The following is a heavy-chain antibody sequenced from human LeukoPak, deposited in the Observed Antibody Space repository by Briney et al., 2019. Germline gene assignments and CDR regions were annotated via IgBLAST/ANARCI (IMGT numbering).Heavy chain of an antibody. Sequence: ASVKVSFKASGYTFTGYYMHWVRQAPGQGLEWMGWINPNSGGTNYAQKFQGRVTMTRDTSISTAYMDLSRLRSDDTAVYYCARARTGTTSSFDYWGQGTLVTVSS. D-gene: IGHD1-7*01. J-gene: IGHJ4*02. CDR3: ARARTGTTSSFDY. V-gene: IGHV1-2*02. CDR1: GYTFTGYY. CDR2: INPNSGGT.